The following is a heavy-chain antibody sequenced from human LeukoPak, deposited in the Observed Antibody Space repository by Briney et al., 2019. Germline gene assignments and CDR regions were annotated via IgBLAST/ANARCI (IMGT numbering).Heavy chain of an antibody. CDR1: GYTFTGYY. J-gene: IGHJ5*02. CDR3: ARVGGTISFGNWFNP. D-gene: IGHD3-10*01. CDR2: INPNSGGT. Sequence: ASVKVSCKASGYTFTGYYMHWVRQAPGQGLEWMGWINPNSGGTNYAQKFQGRVTMTRDTSISTAYMELSRLRSDDTAVYYCARVGGTISFGNWFNPWGQGTLVTVSS. V-gene: IGHV1-2*02.